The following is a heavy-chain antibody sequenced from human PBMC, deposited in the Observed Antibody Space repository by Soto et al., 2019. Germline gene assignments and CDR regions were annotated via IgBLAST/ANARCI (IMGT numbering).Heavy chain of an antibody. CDR2: ITSDGSIT. CDR1: GFSFSNYW. D-gene: IGHD2-2*01. V-gene: IGHV3-74*01. Sequence: GGSLRLSCAASGFSFSNYWMHWVRQAPGQGPVWVSRITSDGSITTYADSVKGRFTISRDNARNTLYLQVNSLRVEDTAVYYCARVSGVYISTSCALYGMDVWGQGTTVTVPS. J-gene: IGHJ6*02. CDR3: ARVSGVYISTSCALYGMDV.